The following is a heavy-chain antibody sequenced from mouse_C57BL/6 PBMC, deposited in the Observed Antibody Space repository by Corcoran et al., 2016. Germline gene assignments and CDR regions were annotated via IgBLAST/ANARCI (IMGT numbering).Heavy chain of an antibody. CDR3: ARDGPGTGAWFAY. CDR2: ISYDGSN. Sequence: DVQLQESGPGLVKPSQSLSLTCSVTGYSITSGYYWNWIRQFPGNKLEWMGYISYDGSNNYNTSLKNRISITRDTSQNQFFLKLNSVTTEDTATYYCARDGPGTGAWFAYWGQGTLVTVSA. V-gene: IGHV3-6*01. CDR1: GYSITSGYY. D-gene: IGHD4-1*01. J-gene: IGHJ3*01.